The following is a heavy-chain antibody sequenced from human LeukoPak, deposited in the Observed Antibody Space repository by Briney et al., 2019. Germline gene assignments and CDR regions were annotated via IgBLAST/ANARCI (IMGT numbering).Heavy chain of an antibody. CDR3: ARSTKMGDY. J-gene: IGHJ4*02. CDR1: GFPFSSYW. V-gene: IGHV3-7*04. D-gene: IGHD3-22*01. Sequence: GGSLRLSCAASGFPFSSYWMNWVRQAPGKGLEWVANINQDGSEKYYVDSVKGRFTISRDNAKNSLYVQMNSLRAEDTAVYYCARSTKMGDYWGQGTLVTVSS. CDR2: INQDGSEK.